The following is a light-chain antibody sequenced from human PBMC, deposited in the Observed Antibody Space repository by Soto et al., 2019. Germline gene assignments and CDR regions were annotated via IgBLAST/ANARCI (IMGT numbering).Light chain of an antibody. Sequence: DIVMTQSPASLAVSLGERATINCKSSQSVLYSSNNKNYLAWYQQKPGQPPKLLIYWASTRESGVPDRFSGSGSGTDFTLTISSLQAEDVAVYYCQQYYSTPLTFGGRTKVDI. CDR3: QQYYSTPLT. J-gene: IGKJ4*01. CDR2: WAS. CDR1: QSVLYSSNNKNY. V-gene: IGKV4-1*01.